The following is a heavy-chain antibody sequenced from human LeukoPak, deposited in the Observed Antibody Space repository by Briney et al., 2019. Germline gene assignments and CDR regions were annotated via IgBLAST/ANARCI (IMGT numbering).Heavy chain of an antibody. Sequence: GGSLRLSCAASGFTFSSYGMHWVRQAPGKGLEWVAVIWYDGSNKYYADSVQGRFTISRDNSKNTVYLQMDNLRAEDSAMYYCAKAHSISWPYAFDSWGQGTLVTVSS. D-gene: IGHD6-13*01. CDR1: GFTFSSYG. CDR3: AKAHSISWPYAFDS. V-gene: IGHV3-33*06. CDR2: IWYDGSNK. J-gene: IGHJ4*02.